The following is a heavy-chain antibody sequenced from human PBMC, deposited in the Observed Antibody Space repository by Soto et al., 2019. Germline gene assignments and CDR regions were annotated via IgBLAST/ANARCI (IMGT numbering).Heavy chain of an antibody. CDR1: GVTFSSYA. CDR3: ERVPIAVGDSYYYYYGMDV. J-gene: IGHJ6*02. Sequence: QVQLVQSGAEVKKPGSSVKVSCKASGVTFSSYAISWVRQAPGQGLEWMGGIIPIFGTANYAQKFQGRVTITEDESTSPAYMELSSLRSEDTAVYYCERVPIAVGDSYYYYYGMDVWGQGTTVTDSS. CDR2: IIPIFGTA. D-gene: IGHD6-19*01. V-gene: IGHV1-69*01.